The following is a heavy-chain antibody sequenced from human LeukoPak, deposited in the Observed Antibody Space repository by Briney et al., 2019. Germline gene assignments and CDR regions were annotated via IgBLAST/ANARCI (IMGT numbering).Heavy chain of an antibody. Sequence: GNSLRLSCAASGFTFSTYPMHWVRQAPGKGLEWVAVVADDGKDKHYVESVKGRFTISRDNSKNTLYLQMNSLRVEDTAVYYCASTITMVRGVINPWGQGTLVTVSS. J-gene: IGHJ4*02. CDR2: VADDGKDK. CDR3: ASTITMVRGVINP. V-gene: IGHV3-30*04. D-gene: IGHD3-10*01. CDR1: GFTFSTYP.